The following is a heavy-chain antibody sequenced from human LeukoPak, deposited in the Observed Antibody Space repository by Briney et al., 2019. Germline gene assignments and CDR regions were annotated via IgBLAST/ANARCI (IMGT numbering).Heavy chain of an antibody. J-gene: IGHJ2*01. CDR3: ARDRAYYYDSSGYYRNWYFDL. CDR2: IYTSGST. Sequence: PSETLSLTCTVSGGSISSYYWSWIRQPAGKGLEWIGCIYTSGSTNYNPSLKSRVTMSVDTSKNQFSLKLSSVTAADTAVYYCARDRAYYYDSSGYYRNWYFDLWGRGTLVTVSS. D-gene: IGHD3-22*01. CDR1: GGSISSYY. V-gene: IGHV4-4*07.